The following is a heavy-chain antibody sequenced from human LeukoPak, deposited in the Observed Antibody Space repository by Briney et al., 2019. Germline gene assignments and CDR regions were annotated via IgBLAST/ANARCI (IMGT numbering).Heavy chain of an antibody. Sequence: GGSLRLSCAASGFTFSSYGMHWVRQAPGKGLEWVAFIRYDGSNKYYADSVKGRFTISRGNSKNTLYLQMSSLRAEDTAVYYCAKVVREYSTFDYWGQGTLVTVSS. D-gene: IGHD4-11*01. CDR3: AKVVREYSTFDY. CDR1: GFTFSSYG. CDR2: IRYDGSNK. V-gene: IGHV3-30*02. J-gene: IGHJ4*02.